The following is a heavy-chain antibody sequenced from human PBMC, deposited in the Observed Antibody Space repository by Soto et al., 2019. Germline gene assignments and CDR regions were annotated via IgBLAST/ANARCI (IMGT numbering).Heavy chain of an antibody. D-gene: IGHD3-22*01. V-gene: IGHV4-59*01. CDR1: GGSMSSFY. J-gene: IGHJ4*02. CDR2: FYYSGPT. Sequence: SETLSLTCSVSGGSMSSFYWNWIRQPPGRGLEWIGSFYYSGPTNYNPSLSSQVTISVDTSKDQFSLQLTSVTAADTAVYFCARGMSGYYFDSSGYPNPGPFDYWGQGAPVTVSS. CDR3: ARGMSGYYFDSSGYPNPGPFDY.